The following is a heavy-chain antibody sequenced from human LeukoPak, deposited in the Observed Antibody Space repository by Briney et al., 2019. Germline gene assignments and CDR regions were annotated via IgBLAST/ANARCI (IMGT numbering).Heavy chain of an antibody. V-gene: IGHV4-59*01. D-gene: IGHD2-2*01. CDR2: IYYSGST. J-gene: IGHJ6*02. CDR1: GGSISSYY. CDR3: ARDPCSSTSCPYYYGMDV. Sequence: SDTLSLTCTVSGGSISSYYWSWIRQPPGKGLEWIGYIYYSGSTNYNPSLKSRVTISVDTSKNQFSLKLSSVTAADTAVYYCARDPCSSTSCPYYYGMDVWGQGTTVTVSS.